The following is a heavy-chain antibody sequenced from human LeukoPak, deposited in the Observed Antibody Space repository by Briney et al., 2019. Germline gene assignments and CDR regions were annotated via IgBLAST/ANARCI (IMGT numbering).Heavy chain of an antibody. J-gene: IGHJ4*02. D-gene: IGHD5-12*01. CDR1: GFTFSSYG. CDR2: ISYDGSNK. Sequence: PGGSLRLSCAASGFTFSSYGMHWVRQAPGKGLEWVAVISYDGSNKYYADSVKGRFTISRDNSKNTLYLQMNSLRAEDTAVYYCAKDARGYSGYVDYWGQGTLVTVSS. V-gene: IGHV3-30*18. CDR3: AKDARGYSGYVDY.